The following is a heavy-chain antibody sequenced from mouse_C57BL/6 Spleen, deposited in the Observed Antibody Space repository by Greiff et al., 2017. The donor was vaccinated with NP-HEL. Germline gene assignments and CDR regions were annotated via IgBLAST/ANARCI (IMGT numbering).Heavy chain of an antibody. Sequence: VQLQQSGPELVKPGASVKISCKASGYAFSSSWMNWVKQRPGKGLEWIGRIYPGDGDTNYNGKFKGKATLTADKSSSTAYMQLSSLTSEDSAVYFCAQIYDGYLDDWGQGTTLTVSS. CDR2: IYPGDGDT. J-gene: IGHJ2*01. CDR1: GYAFSSSW. D-gene: IGHD2-3*01. V-gene: IGHV1-82*01. CDR3: AQIYDGYLDD.